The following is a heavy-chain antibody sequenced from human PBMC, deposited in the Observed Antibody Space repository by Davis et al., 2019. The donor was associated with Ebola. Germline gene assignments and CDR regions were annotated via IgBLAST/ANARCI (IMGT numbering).Heavy chain of an antibody. J-gene: IGHJ6*02. Sequence: SETLSLTCTVSGGSISSYYWNWIRQPPGKGLEWIGYIYYSGSTDYNPSLKSRVTISVDTSKNQFSLKLSSVTTADTAVYYCARVESHYELLTGYIYYYYGMDVWGQGTTVTVSS. CDR3: ARVESHYELLTGYIYYYYGMDV. CDR1: GGSISSYY. D-gene: IGHD3-9*01. CDR2: IYYSGST. V-gene: IGHV4-59*01.